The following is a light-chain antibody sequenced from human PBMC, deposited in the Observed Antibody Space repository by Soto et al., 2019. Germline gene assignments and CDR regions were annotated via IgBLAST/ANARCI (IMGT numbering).Light chain of an antibody. Sequence: EIVMTQSPPSLTVTPGEPASISCRSSQRLLHSNGNNFLDWYLQKPGQSPQLLIYLGSNRASGVPDRVSGSEAGTDFTLKISRVEAEDVGVYYCMQALQTPYTFGQGTRLEI. CDR1: QRLLHSNGNNF. J-gene: IGKJ5*01. CDR2: LGS. V-gene: IGKV2-28*01. CDR3: MQALQTPYT.